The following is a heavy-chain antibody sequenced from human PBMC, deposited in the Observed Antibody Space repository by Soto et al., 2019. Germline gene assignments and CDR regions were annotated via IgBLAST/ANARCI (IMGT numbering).Heavy chain of an antibody. CDR3: ARATYSNAWYRFDL. CDR2: IKHDGSVQ. Sequence: QLVESGGGLVQPGGSLRLSCEASGFTFSGYWMSWVRQAPGKGLGWVADIKHDGSVQYYVDSVKGRFTISRDNAKKLLYLPMNGLRAEDTALYYCARATYSNAWYRFDLWGQGTLVTVSS. J-gene: IGHJ4*02. D-gene: IGHD4-4*01. CDR1: GFTFSGYW. V-gene: IGHV3-7*03.